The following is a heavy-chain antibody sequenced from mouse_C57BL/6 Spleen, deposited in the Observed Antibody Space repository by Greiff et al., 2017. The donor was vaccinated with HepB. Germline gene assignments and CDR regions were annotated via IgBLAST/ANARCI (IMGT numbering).Heavy chain of an antibody. J-gene: IGHJ4*01. V-gene: IGHV5-9-1*02. CDR3: TNYYGSSYAMDY. CDR1: GFTFSSYA. Sequence: EVQGVESGEGLVKPGGSLKLSCAASGFTFSSYAMSWVRQTPEKRLEWVAYISSGGDYIYYADTVKGRFTISRDNARNTLYLQMSSLKSEDTAMYYCTNYYGSSYAMDYWGQGTSVTVSS. D-gene: IGHD1-1*01. CDR2: ISSGGDYI.